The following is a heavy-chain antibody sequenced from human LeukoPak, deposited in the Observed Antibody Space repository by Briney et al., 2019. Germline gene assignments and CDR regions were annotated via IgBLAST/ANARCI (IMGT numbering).Heavy chain of an antibody. CDR3: ARPYYYDSRIDP. D-gene: IGHD3-22*01. V-gene: IGHV4-30-4*01. J-gene: IGHJ5*02. Sequence: SETLSLTCTVSGVSISSGDYYWSWIRQPPGKGLEWIGYIYYSGSSYYNPSLKSRVTISVDTSKNQFSLKLSSVTAADTAVYYCARPYYYDSRIDPWGQGTLVTVSS. CDR1: GVSISSGDYY. CDR2: IYYSGSS.